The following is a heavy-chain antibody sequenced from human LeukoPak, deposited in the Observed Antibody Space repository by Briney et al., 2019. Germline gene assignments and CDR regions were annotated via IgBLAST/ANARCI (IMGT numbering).Heavy chain of an antibody. CDR1: GFTFGDYA. CDR3: TRVYSSGWYA. J-gene: IGHJ4*02. Sequence: GGSLRLSCTASGFTFGDYAMSWVRQAPGKGLEWVGFIRSKAYGGTTEYAASVKGRFTISRDDSKSIAYLQMNSLKTEDTAVYYCTRVYSSGWYAWGQGTLVTVSS. V-gene: IGHV3-49*04. CDR2: IRSKAYGGTT. D-gene: IGHD6-19*01.